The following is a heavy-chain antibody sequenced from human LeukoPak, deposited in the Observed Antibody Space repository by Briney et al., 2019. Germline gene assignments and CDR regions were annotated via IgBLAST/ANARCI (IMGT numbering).Heavy chain of an antibody. CDR2: INHSGST. D-gene: IGHD3-22*01. V-gene: IGHV4-34*01. Sequence: SETLSLTCAVYGGSFSGYYWTWIRQSPGKGLEWIGEINHSGSTNYNPSLKSRVTISPDTSTDQFSLKLSSVTAADTALYFCARGPSVRYYAGSGYYYFDYWGQGTLVTVSS. J-gene: IGHJ4*02. CDR3: ARGPSVRYYAGSGYYYFDY. CDR1: GGSFSGYY.